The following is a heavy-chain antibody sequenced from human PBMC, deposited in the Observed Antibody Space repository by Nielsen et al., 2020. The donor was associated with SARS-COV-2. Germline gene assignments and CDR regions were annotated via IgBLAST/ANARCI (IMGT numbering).Heavy chain of an antibody. Sequence: GESLKISCAASGFIFSRNWMAWVRQVPGKGLEWVAIIKEDGSEKYYGDSVKGRFTISRDNVRNSLFLEMNSLRAEDTAVYYCARDYFELLWSTDYYGMDVWGQGTTVTVSS. CDR2: IKEDGSEK. D-gene: IGHD3-10*01. V-gene: IGHV3-7*01. CDR3: ARDYFELLWSTDYYGMDV. J-gene: IGHJ6*02. CDR1: GFIFSRNW.